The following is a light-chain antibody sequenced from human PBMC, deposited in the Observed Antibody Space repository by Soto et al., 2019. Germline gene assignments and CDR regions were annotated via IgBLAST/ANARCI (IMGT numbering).Light chain of an antibody. CDR3: QQYYNIPWT. CDR1: QGVFYSSKNKNS. CDR2: WAS. V-gene: IGKV4-1*01. Sequence: DIVMTQSPDSLAVSPGERATITCKSSQGVFYSSKNKNSVAWYQQKPGQPPKLLIYWASTRETGVPDRFSGSGSWTDFTLTISSLQAEDVAVYYCQQYYNIPWTFGQGTKVEVK. J-gene: IGKJ1*01.